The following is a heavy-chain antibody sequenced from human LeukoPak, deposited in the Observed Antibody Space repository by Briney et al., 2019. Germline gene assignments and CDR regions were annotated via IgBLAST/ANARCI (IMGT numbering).Heavy chain of an antibody. Sequence: GGSLRLSCAASGFTFSSYEMNWVRQAPGKGLEWVSYISSSGRTIYYADSVKGRFTISRDNAKNSLYLQMNSLRAEDTAVYYCARAGYYGSGSYYPYFDYWGQGTLVTVSS. J-gene: IGHJ4*02. D-gene: IGHD3-10*01. CDR1: GFTFSSYE. V-gene: IGHV3-48*03. CDR3: ARAGYYGSGSYYPYFDY. CDR2: ISSSGRTI.